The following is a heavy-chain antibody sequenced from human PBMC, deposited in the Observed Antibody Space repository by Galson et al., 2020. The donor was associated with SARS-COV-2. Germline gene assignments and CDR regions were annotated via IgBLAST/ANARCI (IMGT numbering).Heavy chain of an antibody. D-gene: IGHD5-18*01. Sequence: GGSLRLSCLASGFSFSDYAMHWVRQAPGKGLEYVSAMSPQGGTSFYADSVKYRFTMSRDNSRNTFYLQMTGLRVEDTALYYCLSYSSSRQNVWGQGTLVTVSS. V-gene: IGHV3-64D*09. CDR2: MSPQGGTS. J-gene: IGHJ4*02. CDR3: LSYSSSRQNV. CDR1: GFSFSDYA.